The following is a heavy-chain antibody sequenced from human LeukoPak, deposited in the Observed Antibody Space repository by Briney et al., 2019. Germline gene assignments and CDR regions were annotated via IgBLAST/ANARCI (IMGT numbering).Heavy chain of an antibody. Sequence: RASVKVSCKASGGTFSSYALSWVRQAPGQGLEWMGGIIPIFGTTNYAQEFQGRVTITADESTSTAYMDLSILRSEDTAVYYCARGSYYDFWSGLNGGHWFDPWGQGTLVTVSS. CDR3: ARGSYYDFWSGLNGGHWFDP. V-gene: IGHV1-69*13. CDR2: IIPIFGTT. J-gene: IGHJ5*02. D-gene: IGHD3-3*01. CDR1: GGTFSSYA.